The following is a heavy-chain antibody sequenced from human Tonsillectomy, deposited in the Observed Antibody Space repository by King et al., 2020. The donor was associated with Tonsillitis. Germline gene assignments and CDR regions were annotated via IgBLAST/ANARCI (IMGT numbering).Heavy chain of an antibody. Sequence: VQLVESGGGLVKPGGSLRLSCAASGFTFSSYSMNWVRQSPGKGLEWVSSISSSSSYIYYADSVKGRFAISRDNAKHSLYLQMNSLRAEDTAVYYCARECRGGSCYTYYNGMDVWGQGTTVTLSS. D-gene: IGHD2-15*01. J-gene: IGHJ6*02. CDR3: ARECRGGSCYTYYNGMDV. CDR1: GFTFSSYS. V-gene: IGHV3-21*01. CDR2: ISSSSSYI.